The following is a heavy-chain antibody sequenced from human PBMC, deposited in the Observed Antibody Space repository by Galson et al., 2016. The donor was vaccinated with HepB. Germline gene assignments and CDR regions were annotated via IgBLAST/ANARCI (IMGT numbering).Heavy chain of an antibody. V-gene: IGHV1-8*01. Sequence: SVKVSCKASGSTLTSYDIDWVRQATGQGLEWMGWMNPNSGSTGYAQKFQGRVTMTRDNSINTAYMELGGLRSEDTAVYYCVPHLTETPDYFHFWGQGTLVTVSS. CDR1: GSTLTSYD. CDR3: VPHLTETPDYFHF. D-gene: IGHD1-20*01. CDR2: MNPNSGST. J-gene: IGHJ4*02.